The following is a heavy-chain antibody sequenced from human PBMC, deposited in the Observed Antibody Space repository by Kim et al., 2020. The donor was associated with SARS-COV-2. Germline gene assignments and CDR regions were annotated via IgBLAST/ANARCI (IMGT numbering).Heavy chain of an antibody. J-gene: IGHJ6*02. CDR1: GGSVSSGSYY. D-gene: IGHD3-9*01. CDR3: ASSGGNFDWPKAMGYYGMDV. CDR2: IYYSGST. V-gene: IGHV4-61*01. Sequence: SETLSLTCTVSGGSVSSGSYYWSWIRQPPGKGLEWIGYIYYSGSTNYNPSLKSRVTISVDTSKNQFSLKLSSVTAADTAVYYCASSGGNFDWPKAMGYYGMDVWGQGTTVTVSS.